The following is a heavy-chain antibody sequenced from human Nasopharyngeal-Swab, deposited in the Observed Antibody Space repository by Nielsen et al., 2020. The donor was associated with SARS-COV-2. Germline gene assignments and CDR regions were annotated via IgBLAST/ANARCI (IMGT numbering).Heavy chain of an antibody. V-gene: IGHV4-59*08. J-gene: IGHJ4*02. CDR3: AILFSYGYSPNFDY. CDR2: IYYSGST. CDR1: GGSISSYY. D-gene: IGHD5-18*01. Sequence: SETLSLTCTVSGGSISSYYWSWIRQPPGKGLEWIGYIYYSGSTNYNPSLKSRVTISVDTSKNQFSLKLSSVTAADTAVYYCAILFSYGYSPNFDYWGQGTLVTVSS.